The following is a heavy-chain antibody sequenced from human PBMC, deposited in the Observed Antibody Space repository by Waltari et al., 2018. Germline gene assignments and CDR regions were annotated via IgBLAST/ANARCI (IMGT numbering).Heavy chain of an antibody. V-gene: IGHV1-2*02. CDR2: TNPGTGGT. D-gene: IGHD5-12*01. CDR3: AREGGYSGYLA. Sequence: QVQMVQSGAELKKPGASVKVSCEVSGYLFTGFYLHWVRQAPGQGLEYMGWTNPGTGGTDYPQKFQDRVTMTRETSIRPAYMELSGLTSDDTAVYYCAREGGYSGYLAWGQGTLVAVSS. CDR1: GYLFTGFY. J-gene: IGHJ1*01.